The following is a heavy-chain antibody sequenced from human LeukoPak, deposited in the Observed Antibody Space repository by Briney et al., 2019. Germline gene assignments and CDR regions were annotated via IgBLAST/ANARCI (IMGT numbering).Heavy chain of an antibody. V-gene: IGHV4-59*08. J-gene: IGHJ2*01. CDR3: ARGWYETGYFDL. Sequence: SETLSLTCTVSGGSISSYYWSWIRQPPGKGLEWIGCVYNSGRTNYNPSLKSRVTISVDTSKNHFSLKLTSVSAADTALYYCARGWYETGYFDLWGRGTLVTVSS. D-gene: IGHD6-19*01. CDR1: GGSISSYY. CDR2: VYNSGRT.